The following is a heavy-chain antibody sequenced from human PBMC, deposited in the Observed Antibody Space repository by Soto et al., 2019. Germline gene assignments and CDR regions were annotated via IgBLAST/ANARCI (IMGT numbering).Heavy chain of an antibody. D-gene: IGHD3-3*01. CDR2: IDPSDSYT. Sequence: PGESLKLSCQGSGYSFTSYWISWVRPLPGKGLEWMWRIDPSDSYTNYSPSFQGHVPISADKSISTAYLQWSSLKASDTAMYYCARGRLGPQLILEWLAYYYGMDVWGQGTTVTVSS. CDR3: ARGRLGPQLILEWLAYYYGMDV. J-gene: IGHJ6*02. V-gene: IGHV5-10-1*01. CDR1: GYSFTSYW.